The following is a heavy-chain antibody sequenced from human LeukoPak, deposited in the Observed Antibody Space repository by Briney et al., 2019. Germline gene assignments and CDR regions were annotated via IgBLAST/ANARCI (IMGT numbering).Heavy chain of an antibody. J-gene: IGHJ4*02. CDR2: IIPILGIA. D-gene: IGHD5-12*01. CDR1: GYTFTSYG. Sequence: SVKVSCKASGYTFTSYGISWVRQAPGQGLEWMGRIIPILGIANYAQKFQGRVTITADKSTSTAYMELSSLRSEDTAVYYCATTPRDIVATEGGYWGQGTLVTVSS. V-gene: IGHV1-69*04. CDR3: ATTPRDIVATEGGY.